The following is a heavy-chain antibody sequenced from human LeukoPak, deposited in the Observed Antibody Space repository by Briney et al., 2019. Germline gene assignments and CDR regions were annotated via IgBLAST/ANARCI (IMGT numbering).Heavy chain of an antibody. Sequence: GGSLRLSCAASGFTFSTYYMNWVRQAPGKGLERVANIKQDGSEKYYVDSVKGRFTISRDNAKNSLYLQMNSLRAEDTAVYYCARDRNTDFWSGYYTNYFDYWGQGTLVTVSS. CDR3: ARDRNTDFWSGYYTNYFDY. J-gene: IGHJ4*02. CDR1: GFTFSTYY. V-gene: IGHV3-7*01. D-gene: IGHD3-3*01. CDR2: IKQDGSEK.